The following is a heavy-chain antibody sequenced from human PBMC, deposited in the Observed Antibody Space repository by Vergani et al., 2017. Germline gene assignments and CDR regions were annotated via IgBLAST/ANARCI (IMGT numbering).Heavy chain of an antibody. V-gene: IGHV4-61*02. D-gene: IGHD3-9*01. CDR2: ILGSGTA. Sequence: QMQLQESGPGLVKPSQTLSLTCTVSGASMSSVGYYWTWIRQSAGKRLEWIGDILGSGTANYNPSFQGRVTMTRDTSTSTVYMELSSLRSEDTAIYYCARGDYGILTGYRYWGQGTLVTVSA. J-gene: IGHJ4*02. CDR3: ARGDYGILTGYRY. CDR1: GASMSSVGYY.